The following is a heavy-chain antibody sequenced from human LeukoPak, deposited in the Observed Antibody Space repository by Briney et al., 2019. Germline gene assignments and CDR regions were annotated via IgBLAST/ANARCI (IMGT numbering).Heavy chain of an antibody. D-gene: IGHD2-15*01. CDR1: GGSISSGGYS. CDR3: ARGRTYCSGGSCYSANY. Sequence: LSLTCAVSGGSISSGGYSWSWLRQAPGKGLEWVSYISSSGSTIYYADSVKGRFTISRDNAKNSLYLQMNSLRAEDTAVYYCARGRTYCSGGSCYSANYWGQGTLVTVSS. CDR2: ISSSGSTI. J-gene: IGHJ4*02. V-gene: IGHV3-11*01.